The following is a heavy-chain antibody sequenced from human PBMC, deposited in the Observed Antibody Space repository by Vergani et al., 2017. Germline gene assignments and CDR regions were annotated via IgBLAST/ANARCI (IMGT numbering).Heavy chain of an antibody. D-gene: IGHD6-13*01. CDR2: ISYDGTQK. Sequence: QVHLVESGGGVVQPGRSLRLFCVVSGFTSSYYGMHWVRQAPGKGLEWGAVISYDGTQKYYADSVKGRFTISRDNSKSTLYLQMNSLRTEDTAVYYCATKSCVTPGCQIGYFREWGQGTLVTVSS. CDR1: GFTSSYYG. J-gene: IGHJ1*01. V-gene: IGHV3-30*03. CDR3: ATKSCVTPGCQIGYFRE.